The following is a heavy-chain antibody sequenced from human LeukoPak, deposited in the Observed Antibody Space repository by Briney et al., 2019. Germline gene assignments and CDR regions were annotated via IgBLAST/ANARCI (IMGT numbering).Heavy chain of an antibody. CDR1: GFSFSTYG. J-gene: IGHJ4*02. D-gene: IGHD2-21*01. V-gene: IGHV3-30*02. Sequence: GGSLRLSCAASGFSFSTYGMHWVRQAPGKGLEWVAFIRYDGINKFYADSVKGRFTISRDTSKNTLFLEMSSLRAEDMAVYYCAKSHVIASYVGDYWGQGTLVTVSS. CDR3: AKSHVIASYVGDY. CDR2: IRYDGINK.